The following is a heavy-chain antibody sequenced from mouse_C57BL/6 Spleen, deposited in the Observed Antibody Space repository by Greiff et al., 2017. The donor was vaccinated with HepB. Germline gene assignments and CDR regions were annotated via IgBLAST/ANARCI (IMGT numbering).Heavy chain of an antibody. J-gene: IGHJ4*01. CDR3: ARGYGSSSYYYAMDY. V-gene: IGHV1-55*01. D-gene: IGHD1-1*01. CDR1: GYTFTSYW. Sequence: QVQLQQPGAELVKPGASVKMSCKASGYTFTSYWITWVKQRPGQGLEWIGDIYPGSGSTNYNEKFKSKATLTVDTSSSTAYMQLSSLTSEDSAVYYCARGYGSSSYYYAMDYWGQGTSVTVSS. CDR2: IYPGSGST.